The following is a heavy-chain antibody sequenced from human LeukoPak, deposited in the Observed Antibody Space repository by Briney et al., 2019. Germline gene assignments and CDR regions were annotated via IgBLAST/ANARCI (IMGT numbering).Heavy chain of an antibody. V-gene: IGHV3-30*18. Sequence: QAGGSLRLSCAASGFTFSRNGMHWVRQAPGKGLEWVAVISYDGSNKYYADSVKGRFTISRDNSKNTVFLEMTSLRAEDTAVYFCAKDGGFDTIGVDAFDVWGQGTMVTVS. CDR1: GFTFSRNG. D-gene: IGHD3-3*01. CDR2: ISYDGSNK. CDR3: AKDGGFDTIGVDAFDV. J-gene: IGHJ3*01.